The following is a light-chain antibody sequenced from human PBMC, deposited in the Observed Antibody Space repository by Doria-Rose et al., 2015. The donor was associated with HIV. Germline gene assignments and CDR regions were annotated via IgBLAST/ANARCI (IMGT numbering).Light chain of an antibody. Sequence: VLTQSPESLGMSLGERATLNCKSNQSLLYTSKNYLAWYQQKPEQPPKLLVYWASTRQSGVPARFSGSGSGTDFTLTISSLEAEDVAVYYCQQYYDTPSFGPGTTVDIK. CDR3: QQYYDTPS. J-gene: IGKJ3*01. V-gene: IGKV4-1*01. CDR2: WAS. CDR1: QSLLYTSKNY.